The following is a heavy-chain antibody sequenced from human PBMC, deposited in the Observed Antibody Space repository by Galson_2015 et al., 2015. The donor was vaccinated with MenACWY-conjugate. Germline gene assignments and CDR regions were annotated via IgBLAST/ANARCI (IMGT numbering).Heavy chain of an antibody. J-gene: IGHJ4*02. CDR1: DFIVSSNY. V-gene: IGHV3-53*04. CDR2: IYAGGST. CDR3: ARVQLGSYYFDY. D-gene: IGHD1-26*01. Sequence: SLRLSCAASDFIVSSNYMNWVRQAPGKGLEWVSVIYAGGSTYYADSVKGRFTISRQDSKNTVYLQMNSLRAEDTAVYYCARVQLGSYYFDYWGQGTLVTVSS.